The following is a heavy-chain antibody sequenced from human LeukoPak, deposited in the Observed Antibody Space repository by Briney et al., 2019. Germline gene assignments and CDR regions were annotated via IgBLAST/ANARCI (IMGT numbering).Heavy chain of an antibody. V-gene: IGHV3-30-3*01. J-gene: IGHJ6*02. Sequence: PGRSLRLSCAASGFTFSSYAMHWVRQAPGKGLEWVAVISYDGSNKYYADSVKGRFTISRDNSKNTLHLQMNSLRAEDTAVYYCAKGRDILTGYGMDVWGQGTTVTVSS. CDR1: GFTFSSYA. D-gene: IGHD3-9*01. CDR3: AKGRDILTGYGMDV. CDR2: ISYDGSNK.